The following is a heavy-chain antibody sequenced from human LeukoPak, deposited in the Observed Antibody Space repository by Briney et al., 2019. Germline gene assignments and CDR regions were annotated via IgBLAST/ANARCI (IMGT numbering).Heavy chain of an antibody. CDR1: GGSINNYY. V-gene: IGHV4-4*07. CDR3: ARGRYCSADICSGGDAFDI. J-gene: IGHJ3*02. D-gene: IGHD2-15*01. Sequence: SETLSLTRTVSGGSINNYYWSWIRQPAGKGLEWSGRIYTRGSTNYNPSLKSRVTMSVDTSKNQFSLKLSSVTAADTAVYYCARGRYCSADICSGGDAFDIWGQGTMVSVSS. CDR2: IYTRGST.